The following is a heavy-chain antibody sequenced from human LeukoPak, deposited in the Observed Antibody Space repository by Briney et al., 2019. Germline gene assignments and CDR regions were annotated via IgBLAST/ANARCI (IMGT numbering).Heavy chain of an antibody. J-gene: IGHJ3*02. Sequence: PSETLSLTCTVSGASISTYFWSWIRQPAGKGLEWIGRIYNSDTTSYNPSLKSRVTMSIDTSKNQFSLKLTSVTAADTAVYYCTRDGRRRNYGDAFDIWGQGTMVTVSS. CDR1: GASISTYF. D-gene: IGHD1-7*01. CDR2: IYNSDTT. CDR3: TRDGRRRNYGDAFDI. V-gene: IGHV4-4*07.